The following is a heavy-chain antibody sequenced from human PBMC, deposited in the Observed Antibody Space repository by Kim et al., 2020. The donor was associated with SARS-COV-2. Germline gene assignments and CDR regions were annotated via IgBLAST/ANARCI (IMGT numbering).Heavy chain of an antibody. D-gene: IGHD5-12*01. V-gene: IGHV5-51*01. Sequence: RYSPSFEGQVTISADKSISTVYLQWSSLKASETAMYYCARRGDGYNWSYWGQGTLVTVSS. J-gene: IGHJ4*02. CDR3: ARRGDGYNWSY.